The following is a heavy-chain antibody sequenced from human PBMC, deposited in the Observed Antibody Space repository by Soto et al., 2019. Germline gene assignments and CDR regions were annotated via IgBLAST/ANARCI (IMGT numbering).Heavy chain of an antibody. CDR2: SSATGSGR. CDR1: GFTFSSYG. D-gene: IGHD1-7*01. Sequence: LRLSCAASGFTFSSYGMTWVRQAPGKGLEWVSFSSATGSGRYYADSVKGRFTISRDNSKNTLYLQMSSLRADDTAVYYCAKDRRAGGNYGFYSDFWGQGALVTVSS. CDR3: AKDRRAGGNYGFYSDF. J-gene: IGHJ4*02. V-gene: IGHV3-23*01.